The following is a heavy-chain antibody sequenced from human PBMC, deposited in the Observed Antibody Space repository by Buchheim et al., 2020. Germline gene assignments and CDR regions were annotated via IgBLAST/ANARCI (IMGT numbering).Heavy chain of an antibody. Sequence: EVQLLESGGGLVQFGGSLRLSCAASGFAFSGYAMSWVRQAPGKGLEWVANIKQDGSEKYYVDSVKGRFTISRDNAKNSLYLQMNSLRAEDTAVYYCARLNSSSWYKGLIDYWGQGTL. J-gene: IGHJ4*02. CDR2: IKQDGSEK. CDR3: ARLNSSSWYKGLIDY. CDR1: GFAFSGYA. D-gene: IGHD6-13*01. V-gene: IGHV3-7*03.